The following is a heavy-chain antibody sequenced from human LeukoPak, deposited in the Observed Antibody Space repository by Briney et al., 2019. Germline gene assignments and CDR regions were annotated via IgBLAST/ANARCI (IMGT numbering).Heavy chain of an antibody. CDR3: ARWGRGTGMIDY. Sequence: GGSLRLSCAASGFTFSSYWTHWVRQAPGKGLVWVSRINSDGSSTSYADSVKGRFTISRDNAKNTLYLQMNSLRAEDTAVYYCARWGRGTGMIDYWGQGTLVTVSS. J-gene: IGHJ4*02. D-gene: IGHD1-1*01. V-gene: IGHV3-74*01. CDR2: INSDGSST. CDR1: GFTFSSYW.